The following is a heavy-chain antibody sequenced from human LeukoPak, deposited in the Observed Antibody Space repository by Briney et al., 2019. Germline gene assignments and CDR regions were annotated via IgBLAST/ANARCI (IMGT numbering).Heavy chain of an antibody. J-gene: IGHJ4*02. Sequence: GGSLRLSCAAFGFTFSSCWMRWVCEAPGEGLVWVSRVTSDVSSTSYADSVKGRFTISRDNAKNTPYLQMNSLRAEDTAVYYCARGPYDILTGYYGYYFDYWGQGNLVTVSS. CDR1: GFTFSSCW. CDR2: VTSDVSST. D-gene: IGHD3-9*01. CDR3: ARGPYDILTGYYGYYFDY. V-gene: IGHV3-74*01.